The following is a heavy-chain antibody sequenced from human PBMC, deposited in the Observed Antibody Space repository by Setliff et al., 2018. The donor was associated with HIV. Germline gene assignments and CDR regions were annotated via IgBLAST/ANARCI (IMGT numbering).Heavy chain of an antibody. CDR1: GGSISSGSYY. V-gene: IGHV4-61*01. CDR3: ARGQYFDWSDAFDI. CDR2: ISYSGIT. Sequence: SETLSLTCTVSGGSISSGSYYWSWMRQPPGKGLEWIGYISYSGITNYNPSLKSRVTISVDTSKNQFSLKVNSVTAADTAVYYCARGQYFDWSDAFDIWGQGTMVTVSS. J-gene: IGHJ3*02. D-gene: IGHD3-9*01.